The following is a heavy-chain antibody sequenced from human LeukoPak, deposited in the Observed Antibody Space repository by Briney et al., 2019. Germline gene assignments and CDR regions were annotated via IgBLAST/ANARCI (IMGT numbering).Heavy chain of an antibody. J-gene: IGHJ4*02. V-gene: IGHV3-23*01. CDR3: AKGWFGETLHGPHDY. CDR1: EFTFSTYA. Sequence: GGSLRLPCAASEFTFSTYAMSWVRQAPGKGLEWVSSISASGSLTYYADSVKGRFTISRDNSKSILFLQMKSLTVEDTAVYYWAKGWFGETLHGPHDYWGQGTLVTVSS. D-gene: IGHD3-10*01. CDR2: ISASGSLT.